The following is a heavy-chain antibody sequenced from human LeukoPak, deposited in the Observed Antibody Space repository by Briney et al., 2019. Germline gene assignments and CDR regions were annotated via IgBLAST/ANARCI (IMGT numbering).Heavy chain of an antibody. CDR2: LYYSGSI. CDR1: GGSISSSDYY. V-gene: IGHV4-39*07. D-gene: IGHD3-3*01. Sequence: PSETLSLTCTVSGGSISSSDYYWGWIRQPPGKGLEWIGSLYYSGSIYYNPSLKSRVTISVDTSKNQFSLRLSSVTAADTAIYSCARGYLLHTVFGWKAWFDPWGQGTLVTVSS. CDR3: ARGYLLHTVFGWKAWFDP. J-gene: IGHJ5*02.